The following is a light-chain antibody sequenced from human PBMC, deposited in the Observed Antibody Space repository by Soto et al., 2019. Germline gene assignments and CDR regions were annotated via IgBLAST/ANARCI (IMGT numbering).Light chain of an antibody. J-gene: IGLJ1*01. Sequence: QSALTQPASVSGSPGQSITISCTGTSSDVGGYNYVSWYQRHPGKAPKLMIYDVSNRPSGVSNRFSGSKSGNTASLTISGLQAEDDADYYCSSYTSRSSSTYVFGPGTKVTV. CDR3: SSYTSRSSSTYV. CDR2: DVS. CDR1: SSDVGGYNY. V-gene: IGLV2-14*01.